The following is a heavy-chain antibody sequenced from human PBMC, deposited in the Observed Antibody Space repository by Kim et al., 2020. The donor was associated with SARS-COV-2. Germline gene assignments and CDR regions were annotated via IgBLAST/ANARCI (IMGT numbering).Heavy chain of an antibody. V-gene: IGHV3-15*01. D-gene: IGHD1-20*01. J-gene: IGHJ6*02. CDR3: TAPVGRYNWNFLAYYGMDV. Sequence: GGSLRLSCAASGFTFSNAWMSWVRQAPGKGLEWVGRIKSKTDGGTTDYAAPVKGRFTISRDDSKNTLYLQMNSLKTEDTAVYYCTAPVGRYNWNFLAYYGMDVWGQGTTVTVSS. CDR2: IKSKTDGGTT. CDR1: GFTFSNAW.